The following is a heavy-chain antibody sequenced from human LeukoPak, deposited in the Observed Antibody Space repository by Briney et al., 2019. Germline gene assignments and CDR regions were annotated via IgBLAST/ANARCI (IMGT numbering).Heavy chain of an antibody. CDR1: GGSISSSNW. CDR3: ARNPRDGYTFDY. J-gene: IGHJ4*02. Sequence: SETLSLTCAVSGGSISSSNWWSWVRQPPGKGLEWIGEIYNSERTNYNPSLRSRVTISVDKSNNQFSLRLRSVTAADTAVYYCARNPRDGYTFDYWGQGILVTVSS. V-gene: IGHV4-4*02. CDR2: IYNSERT. D-gene: IGHD5-24*01.